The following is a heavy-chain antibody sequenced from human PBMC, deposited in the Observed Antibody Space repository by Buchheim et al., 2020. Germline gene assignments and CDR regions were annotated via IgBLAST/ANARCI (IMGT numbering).Heavy chain of an antibody. CDR2: ISGSGGST. CDR3: ANRNCISTSCYYYYGMDV. V-gene: IGHV3-23*01. D-gene: IGHD2-2*01. CDR1: GFTFSSYA. J-gene: IGHJ6*02. Sequence: EVQLLESGGGLVQPGGSLRLSCAASGFTFSSYAMSWVRQAPGKGLEWVSAISGSGGSTYYADSVKGRFTISRDNSKNTLSLQMNSLRAEDTAVYYCANRNCISTSCYYYYGMDVWGQGTT.